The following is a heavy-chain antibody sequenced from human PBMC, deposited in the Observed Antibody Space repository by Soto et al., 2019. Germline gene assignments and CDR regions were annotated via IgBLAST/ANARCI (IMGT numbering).Heavy chain of an antibody. V-gene: IGHV3-48*01. J-gene: IGHJ5*02. Sequence: EVQLVESGGGLVQPGGSLRLSCAASGFTFSSYSMNWVRKAPGKGREWVSYISSSSNTIYYADSVRGRFTISRDNAKNSLYLQMNSLRAEDTAVYYCARDGNMFRGVLWSWGQGTLVTVSS. CDR2: ISSSSNTI. CDR3: ARDGNMFRGVLWS. CDR1: GFTFSSYS. D-gene: IGHD3-10*01.